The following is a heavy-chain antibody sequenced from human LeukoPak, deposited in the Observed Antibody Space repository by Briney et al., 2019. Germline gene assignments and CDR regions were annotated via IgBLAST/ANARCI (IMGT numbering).Heavy chain of an antibody. Sequence: GGSLRLSCAASGFTLSSNYMSWVRQAPGKGLEWVSVIYSGGSTYYADSVKGRFTISRDNSKNTLYLQMNSLRAEVTAVYYCARDGFYDSSGYWMGQDYWGQGTLVTVTS. D-gene: IGHD3-22*01. CDR1: GFTLSSNY. CDR3: ARDGFYDSSGYWMGQDY. V-gene: IGHV3-53*01. CDR2: IYSGGST. J-gene: IGHJ4*02.